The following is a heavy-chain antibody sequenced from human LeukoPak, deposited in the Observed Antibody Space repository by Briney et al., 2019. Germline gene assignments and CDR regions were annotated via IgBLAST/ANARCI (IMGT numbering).Heavy chain of an antibody. Sequence: SSVKVSCKASGGTFSSYAISWVRQAPGQGLEWMGGIIPIFGTANYAQKFQGRVTITADESTSTAYMELSGLRSEDTAVYYCARDIMVGAHQDTFDIWGQGTMVTVSS. D-gene: IGHD1-26*01. V-gene: IGHV1-69*01. CDR1: GGTFSSYA. CDR3: ARDIMVGAHQDTFDI. J-gene: IGHJ3*02. CDR2: IIPIFGTA.